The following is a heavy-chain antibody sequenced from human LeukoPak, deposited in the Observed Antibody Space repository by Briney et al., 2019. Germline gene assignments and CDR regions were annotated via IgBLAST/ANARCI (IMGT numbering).Heavy chain of an antibody. CDR1: GFTFSSYA. Sequence: GRSLRLSCAASGFTFSSYAMHWVRQAPGKGLEWVAVISYDGSNKYYADSVKGRFTISRDNSKNTLYLQMNSLRAEDTAVYYCAKDRSDGRPMTMDVWGKGTTVTVSS. D-gene: IGHD2-15*01. J-gene: IGHJ6*04. V-gene: IGHV3-30*04. CDR2: ISYDGSNK. CDR3: AKDRSDGRPMTMDV.